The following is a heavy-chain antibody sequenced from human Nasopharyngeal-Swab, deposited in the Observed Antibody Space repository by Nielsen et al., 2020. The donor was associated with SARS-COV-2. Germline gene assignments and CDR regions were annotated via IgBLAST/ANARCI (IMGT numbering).Heavy chain of an antibody. Sequence: SETLSLTCAVYGGSFSGYYWSWIRQPPGKGLEWIGEINHSGSTNYNPSLKSRVTISVDTSKNQFSLKLSSVTAADTAVYCCARGRYYDILTGYYYFDYWGQGTLVTVSS. CDR3: ARGRYYDILTGYYYFDY. CDR1: GGSFSGYY. D-gene: IGHD3-9*01. J-gene: IGHJ4*02. CDR2: INHSGST. V-gene: IGHV4-34*01.